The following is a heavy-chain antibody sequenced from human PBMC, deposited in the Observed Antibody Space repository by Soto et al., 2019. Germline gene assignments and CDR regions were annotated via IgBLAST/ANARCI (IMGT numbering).Heavy chain of an antibody. CDR1: GFTFSTYG. V-gene: IGHV3-30*18. Sequence: QVQLVESGGGVVQPGRSLRLSCAASGFTFSTYGMHWVRQAPGKGLEWVAVISYDGSNKYYADSVKGRFTISRDNSKNALYLQMSSLRAEDPAVYYCAKGFSYSVIDYWGQGTLVTVSS. CDR2: ISYDGSNK. D-gene: IGHD5-18*01. CDR3: AKGFSYSVIDY. J-gene: IGHJ4*02.